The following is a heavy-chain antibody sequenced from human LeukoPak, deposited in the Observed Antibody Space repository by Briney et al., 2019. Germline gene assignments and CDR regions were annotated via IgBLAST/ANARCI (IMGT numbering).Heavy chain of an antibody. D-gene: IGHD3-10*01. J-gene: IGHJ2*01. Sequence: SQTLSLTCTVSGGSISSGSYYWSWIRQPAGKGLEWIGRIYTSGSTNYNPSLKSRVTISVDTSKNQFSLKLSSVTAADTAVYYCARERGSGLPFDLWGRGTLVTVSS. V-gene: IGHV4-61*02. CDR2: IYTSGST. CDR1: GGSISSGSYY. CDR3: ARERGSGLPFDL.